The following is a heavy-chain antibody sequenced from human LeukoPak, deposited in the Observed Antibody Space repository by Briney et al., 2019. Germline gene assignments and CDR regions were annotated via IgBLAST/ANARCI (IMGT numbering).Heavy chain of an antibody. CDR1: GFTFSSYW. CDR3: ARDDQPDYYDSSGYYPL. CDR2: IKQDGSEK. D-gene: IGHD3-22*01. V-gene: IGHV3-7*01. J-gene: IGHJ4*02. Sequence: GGSLRLSCAASGFTFSSYWMSWVRQAPGKGLEWVANIKQDGSEKYYVDSVKGRFTISRDNAKNSLYLQMSSLRAEDTAVYYCARDDQPDYYDSSGYYPLWGQGTLVTVSS.